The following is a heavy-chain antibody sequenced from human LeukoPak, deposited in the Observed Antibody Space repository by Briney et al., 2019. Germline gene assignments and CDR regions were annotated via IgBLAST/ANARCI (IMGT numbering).Heavy chain of an antibody. D-gene: IGHD1-26*01. J-gene: IGHJ4*02. CDR1: GGSISSYY. Sequence: SETLSLTCTVPGGSISSYYWSWIRQPPGKGLEWIGYIYYSGSTNYNPSLKSRVTISVDTSKNQFSLKLSSVTAADTAVYYCARVGATFGDFDYWGQGTLVTVSS. V-gene: IGHV4-59*01. CDR3: ARVGATFGDFDY. CDR2: IYYSGST.